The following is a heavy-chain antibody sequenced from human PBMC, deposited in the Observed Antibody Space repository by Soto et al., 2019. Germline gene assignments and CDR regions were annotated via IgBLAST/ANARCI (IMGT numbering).Heavy chain of an antibody. CDR1: GYTFTSYG. CDR2: ISAYNGNT. V-gene: IGHV1-18*01. D-gene: IGHD3-22*01. J-gene: IGHJ4*02. Sequence: ASVKVSCKASGYTFTSYGISWVRQAPGQGLEWMGWISAYNGNTNYAQKFQGRVTMTTDTSTSTAYMELRSLRSDDTAVYYCVRYYYDSSGYYYDLFYFDYWGQGTPVTVSS. CDR3: VRYYYDSSGYYYDLFYFDY.